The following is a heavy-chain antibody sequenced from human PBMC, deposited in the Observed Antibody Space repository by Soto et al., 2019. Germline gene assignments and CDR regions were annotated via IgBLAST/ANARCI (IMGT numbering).Heavy chain of an antibody. CDR1: GGTFRNYP. J-gene: IGHJ4*02. CDR2: IFPLTDIP. CDR3: ARGPLVVLNYFES. V-gene: IGHV1-69*02. Sequence: QVQLVQSGTEVKKPGSSVKVSCKASGGTFRNYPINWVRQAPGQGLEWMGSIFPLTDIPDYAQNFQARLTLSTDQXTSTAYMELSSLTSDDTAMYFCARGPLVVLNYFESWGQGTLVTVSS.